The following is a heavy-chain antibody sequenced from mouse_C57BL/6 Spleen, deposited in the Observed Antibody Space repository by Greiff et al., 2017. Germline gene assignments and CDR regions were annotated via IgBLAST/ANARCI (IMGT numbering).Heavy chain of an antibody. Sequence: EVKLMESGPGLVKPSQSLSLTCSVTGYSITSGYYWNWIRQFPGNKLEWMGYISYDGSNNYNPSLKNRISITRDTSKNQFFLKLNSVTTEDTATYYCARDRLGFDYWGQGTTLTVSS. CDR2: ISYDGSN. J-gene: IGHJ2*01. CDR1: GYSITSGYY. D-gene: IGHD4-1*01. CDR3: ARDRLGFDY. V-gene: IGHV3-6*01.